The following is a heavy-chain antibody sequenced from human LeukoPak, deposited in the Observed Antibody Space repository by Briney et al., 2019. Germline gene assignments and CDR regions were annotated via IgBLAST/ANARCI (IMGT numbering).Heavy chain of an antibody. CDR2: IYYSGST. V-gene: IGHV4-59*12. CDR3: AIIKAGYSSGWYFGPYYFDY. J-gene: IGHJ4*02. D-gene: IGHD6-19*01. CDR1: GGPISSYY. Sequence: SETLSLTCTVSGGPISSYYWSWIRQPPGKGLEWIGYIYYSGSTNYNPSLKSRVTISVDTSKNQFSLKLSSVSAADTAVYYCAIIKAGYSSGWYFGPYYFDYWGQGTLVTVSS.